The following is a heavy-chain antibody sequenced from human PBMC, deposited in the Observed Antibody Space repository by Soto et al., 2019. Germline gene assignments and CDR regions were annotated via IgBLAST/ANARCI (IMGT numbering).Heavy chain of an antibody. CDR3: ASRNDYYYYGMDV. CDR1: GCSISSGGYS. CDR2: IYHSGST. J-gene: IGHJ6*02. Sequence: PXETLSLTCAVSGCSISSGGYSWSWIRQPPGKGLEWIGYIYHSGSTYYNPSLKSRVTISVDRSKNQFSLKLSSVTAADTAVYYCASRNDYYYYGMDVWGQGNTVTVSS. V-gene: IGHV4-30-2*01.